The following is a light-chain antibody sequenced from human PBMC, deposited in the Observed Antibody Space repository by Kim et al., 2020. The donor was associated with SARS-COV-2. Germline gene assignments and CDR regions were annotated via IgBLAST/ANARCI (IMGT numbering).Light chain of an antibody. CDR2: AAS. V-gene: IGKV1-39*01. CDR1: DTVVTY. Sequence: RSASVGDRVTITCRASDTVVTYLNWYQQKPGKAPKLLIYAASKLQTGVPSRFSGSGYGTHFTLTISSLQPDDFATYYCQQTYRLSSFGSGTKLEI. J-gene: IGKJ2*01. CDR3: QQTYRLSS.